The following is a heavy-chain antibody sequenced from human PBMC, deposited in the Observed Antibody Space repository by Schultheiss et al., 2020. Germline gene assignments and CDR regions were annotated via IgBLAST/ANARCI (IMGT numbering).Heavy chain of an antibody. Sequence: GGSLRLSCAASGFTFDDYAMHWVRQAPGKGLEWVAVISYDGSNKYYADSVKGRFTISRDNSKNTLYLQMNSLRAEDTAVYYCARVPDYGDDYWGQGTLVTV. D-gene: IGHD4-17*01. CDR3: ARVPDYGDDY. CDR1: GFTFDDYA. J-gene: IGHJ4*02. V-gene: IGHV3-30-3*01. CDR2: ISYDGSNK.